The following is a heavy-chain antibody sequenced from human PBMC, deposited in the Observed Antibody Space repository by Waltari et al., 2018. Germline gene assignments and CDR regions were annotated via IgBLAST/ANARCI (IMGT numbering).Heavy chain of an antibody. CDR1: GGSISSSY. D-gene: IGHD1-1*01. Sequence: QVQLQESGPGLVKPSETLSHTCTVSGGSISSSYWSVIRQPPGKGLELIGYIYYSGSTNYNPSLKSRVTISVDTSKNQFSLNLSSVTAADTAVYYCARRGGGIWGQGTLVTVCS. CDR3: ARRGGGI. V-gene: IGHV4-59*08. J-gene: IGHJ4*02. CDR2: IYYSGST.